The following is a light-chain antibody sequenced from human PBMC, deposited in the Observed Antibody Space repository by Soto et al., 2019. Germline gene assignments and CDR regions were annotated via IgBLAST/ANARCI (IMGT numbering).Light chain of an antibody. Sequence: QSVLTQPASVSGSPGQSITISCTGTSSDVGAYNYVSWYQQYPGTAPKVMIYEVSSRPSGVSNRFSGSKSGNTASLTISGLQAEDEADYYCCSYAGSSSVVFGGGTKVTVL. J-gene: IGLJ2*01. CDR1: SSDVGAYNY. V-gene: IGLV2-14*01. CDR3: CSYAGSSSVV. CDR2: EVS.